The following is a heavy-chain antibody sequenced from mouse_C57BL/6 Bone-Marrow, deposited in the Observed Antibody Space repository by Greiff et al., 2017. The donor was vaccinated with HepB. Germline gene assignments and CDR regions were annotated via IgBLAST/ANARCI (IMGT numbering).Heavy chain of an antibody. CDR2: IRLKSDNYAT. J-gene: IGHJ3*01. V-gene: IGHV6-3*01. D-gene: IGHD1-1*01. CDR3: TYYYGSSPAWFAY. CDR1: GFTFSNYW. Sequence: DVMLVESGGGLVQPGGSMKLSCVASGFTFSNYWMNWVRQSPEKGLEWVAQIRLKSDNYATHYAESVKGRFTISRDDSKSSVYLQMNNLRAEDTGIYYCTYYYGSSPAWFAYWGQGTLVTVSA.